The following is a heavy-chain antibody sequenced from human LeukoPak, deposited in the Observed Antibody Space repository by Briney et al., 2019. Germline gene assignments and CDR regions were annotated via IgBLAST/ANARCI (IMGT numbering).Heavy chain of an antibody. V-gene: IGHV4-38-2*01. CDR1: GYSISSGYY. D-gene: IGHD1-26*01. CDR2: IYHSGST. Sequence: PSETLSLTCAVSGYSISSGYYWGWIRQPPGKGLEWIGSIYHSGSTYYNPSLKSRVTISVDTSKNQFSLKLSSVTAADTAVYYCATLGIVGGLYFDYWGQGTLVTVSS. CDR3: ATLGIVGGLYFDY. J-gene: IGHJ4*02.